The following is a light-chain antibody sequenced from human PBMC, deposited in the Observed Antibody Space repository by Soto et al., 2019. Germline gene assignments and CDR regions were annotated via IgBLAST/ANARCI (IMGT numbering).Light chain of an antibody. CDR3: QQRSSWQAT. J-gene: IGKJ3*01. V-gene: IGKV3-11*01. CDR1: QSVNNF. CDR2: DAS. Sequence: EILLSQSPATLSFSPGERATLSCRASQSVNNFLAWYQQKPGQAPRLLIFDASYRASGIPGRFSGSGSGTEFTLTTTSLEPEDFAVYHCQQRSSWQATFGPGTKVDIX.